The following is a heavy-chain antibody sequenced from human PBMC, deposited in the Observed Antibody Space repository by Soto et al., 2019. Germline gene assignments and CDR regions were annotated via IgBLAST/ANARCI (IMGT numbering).Heavy chain of an antibody. D-gene: IGHD6-13*01. CDR3: AREGSSWTHDAFDI. J-gene: IGHJ3*02. CDR1: GGSISSYY. V-gene: IGHV4-59*01. CDR2: IYYSGST. Sequence: SETLSLTCTVSGGSISSYYWSWIRQPPGKGLEWIGYIYYSGSTNYNPSLKSRVTISVDTSKNQFSLKLSSVTAADTAVYYCAREGSSWTHDAFDIWGQGTMVTVSS.